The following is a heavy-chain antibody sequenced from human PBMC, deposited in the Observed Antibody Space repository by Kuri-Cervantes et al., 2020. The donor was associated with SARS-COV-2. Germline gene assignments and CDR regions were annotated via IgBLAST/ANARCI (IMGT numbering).Heavy chain of an antibody. CDR2: IFCSGVT. CDR3: ARGFDY. J-gene: IGHJ4*02. CDR1: GGSISSSNYY. Sequence: SETLSLTCTVSGGSISSSNYYWGWVRQPPGKGLEWIGNIFCSGVTYFNPSLKSRVAISIDKSKNQFSLKLSSVTAADTAVYYCARGFDYWGQGTLVTVSS. V-gene: IGHV4-39*07.